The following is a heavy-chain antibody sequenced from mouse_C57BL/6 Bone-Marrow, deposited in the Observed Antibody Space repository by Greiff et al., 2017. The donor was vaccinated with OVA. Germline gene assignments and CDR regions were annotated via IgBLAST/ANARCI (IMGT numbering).Heavy chain of an antibody. CDR3: ARDADYGSSDGYFDV. CDR1: GFTFSDFY. D-gene: IGHD1-1*01. V-gene: IGHV7-1*01. CDR2: SRNKANDDTT. J-gene: IGHJ1*03. Sequence: EVNVVESGGGLVQSGRSLRLSCATSGFTFSDFYMEWVRQAPGKGLEWIAASRNKANDDTTEYSASVKGMFIVSRDTSQSILYLQMNALRAEDTAIYYCARDADYGSSDGYFDVWGTGTTVNFAS.